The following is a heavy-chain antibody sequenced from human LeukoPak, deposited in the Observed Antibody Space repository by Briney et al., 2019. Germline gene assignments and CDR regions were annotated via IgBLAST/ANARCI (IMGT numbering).Heavy chain of an antibody. D-gene: IGHD5-18*01. CDR1: GLTFSSYW. CDR3: AREEGYSYGQTGYFDY. V-gene: IGHV3-7*03. Sequence: GGSLRLSCAASGLTFSSYWMSWVRQAPGKGLEWVANIKQDGSEKYYVDSVKGRFTISRDNAKNSLYLQMNSLRAEDTAVYYCAREEGYSYGQTGYFDYWGQGTLVTVSS. J-gene: IGHJ4*02. CDR2: IKQDGSEK.